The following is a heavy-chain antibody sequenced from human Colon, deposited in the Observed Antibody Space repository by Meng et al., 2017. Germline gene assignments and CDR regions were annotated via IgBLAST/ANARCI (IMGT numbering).Heavy chain of an antibody. J-gene: IGHJ4*02. CDR3: ARVSSGWYLGY. CDR2: ISSSGSTI. CDR1: GFTYSDHY. V-gene: IGHV3-11*01. D-gene: IGHD6-19*01. Sequence: GESLKISCAASGFTYSDHYMSWIRQAPAKGLEWISFISSSGSTIYYTDSVKGRFTISRDNAKNSLYLQMNSLRAEDTAVYYCARVSSGWYLGYWGQRTLVTVSS.